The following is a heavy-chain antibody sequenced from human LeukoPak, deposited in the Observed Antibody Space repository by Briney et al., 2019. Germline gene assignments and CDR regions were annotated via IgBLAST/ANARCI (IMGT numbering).Heavy chain of an antibody. D-gene: IGHD1-1*01. J-gene: IGHJ6*02. CDR3: ARGYHWPGMDV. CDR1: GYTFTSYG. V-gene: IGHV1-69*13. CDR2: NIPIFGTA. Sequence: SVKVSCKASGYTFTSYGISWVRQAPGQGLEWMGGNIPIFGTANYAQKFQGRVAITADESTSTAYMELSSLRSEDTAVYYCARGYHWPGMDVWGQGTTVTVSS.